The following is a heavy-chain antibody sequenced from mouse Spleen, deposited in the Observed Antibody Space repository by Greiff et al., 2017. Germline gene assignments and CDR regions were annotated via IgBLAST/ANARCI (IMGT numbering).Heavy chain of an antibody. CDR1: GFTFSDYG. V-gene: IGHV5-15*02. CDR2: ISNLAYSI. J-gene: IGHJ3*01. Sequence: EVHLVESGGGLVKPGGSLKLSCAASGFTFSDYGMAWVRQAPGKGPEWVAFISNLAYSIYYADTVTGRFTISRENAKNTLYLEMSSLRSEDTAMYYCARELFAYWGQGTLVTVSA. CDR3: ARELFAY.